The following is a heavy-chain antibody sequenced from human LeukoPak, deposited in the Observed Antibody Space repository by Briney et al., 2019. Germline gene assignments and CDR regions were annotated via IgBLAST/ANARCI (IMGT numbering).Heavy chain of an antibody. V-gene: IGHV3-30*18. D-gene: IGHD6-19*01. J-gene: IGHJ4*02. CDR2: ISYDGIDK. CDR3: AKGEGGDSGWYGDY. CDR1: GFTFSNYA. Sequence: GRSLRLSCAASGFTFSNYAMHWVRQAPGKGLEWVAVISYDGIDKYYEDSVKGRFTISRDNSKNTLFLQMNSLRDEDTAMYYCAKGEGGDSGWYGDYWGQGTLVTVSS.